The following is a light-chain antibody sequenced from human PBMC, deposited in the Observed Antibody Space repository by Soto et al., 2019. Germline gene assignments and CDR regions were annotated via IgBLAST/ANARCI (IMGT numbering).Light chain of an antibody. J-gene: IGKJ1*01. CDR3: QQSYEVPPWT. Sequence: DTQMTQSPSSLSASIGDRVTIACRASQTIRNYLSWYQQKPGKAPKLLIYAASTLQSGVPSRFSGTGSGTDFTLTISSLQPEDIATYYCQQSYEVPPWTFGQGTQVEIK. CDR2: AAS. V-gene: IGKV1-39*01. CDR1: QTIRNY.